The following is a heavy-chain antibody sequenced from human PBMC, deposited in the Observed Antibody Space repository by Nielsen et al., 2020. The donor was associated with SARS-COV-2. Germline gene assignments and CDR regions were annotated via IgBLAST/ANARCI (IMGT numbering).Heavy chain of an antibody. J-gene: IGHJ6*02. Sequence: GSLRLSCTVSGGSISSSSYYWGWIRQPPGKGLEWIGSIYYSGSTYYNPSLKSRVTISVDTSKNQFSLKLSSVTAADTAVYYCARGRVRKYYYYGMDVWGQGTTVTVSS. V-gene: IGHV4-39*01. CDR2: IYYSGST. CDR3: ARGRVRKYYYYGMDV. CDR1: GGSISSSSYY.